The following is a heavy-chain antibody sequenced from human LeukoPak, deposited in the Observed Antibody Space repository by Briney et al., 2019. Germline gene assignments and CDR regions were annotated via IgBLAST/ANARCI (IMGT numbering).Heavy chain of an antibody. V-gene: IGHV1-18*01. CDR2: ISAYNGNT. CDR3: ARGGSPVNADI. CDR1: GYTFRSHA. Sequence: GASVKVSCEASGYTFRSHAISWVRQAPGQGLEWMGWISAYNGNTNYAQKLQGRVTMTTDTSTSTAYMELRSLRSDDTAVYYCARGGSPVNADIWGQGTMVTVSS. D-gene: IGHD4-11*01. J-gene: IGHJ3*02.